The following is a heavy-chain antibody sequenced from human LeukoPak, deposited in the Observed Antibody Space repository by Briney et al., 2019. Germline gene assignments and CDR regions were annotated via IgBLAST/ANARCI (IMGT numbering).Heavy chain of an antibody. CDR2: IWYDGSNK. J-gene: IGHJ4*02. Sequence: GGSLRLSCAASGFTSSSYGMHWVRQAPGKGLEWVAVIWYDGSNKYYADSVKGRFTISRDNSKNTLYLQMNSLRAEDTAVYYCARDGDALGLFDYWGQGTLVTVSS. V-gene: IGHV3-33*01. D-gene: IGHD7-27*01. CDR3: ARDGDALGLFDY. CDR1: GFTSSSYG.